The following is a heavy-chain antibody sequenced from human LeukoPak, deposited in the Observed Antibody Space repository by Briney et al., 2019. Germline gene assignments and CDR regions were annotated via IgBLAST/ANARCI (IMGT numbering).Heavy chain of an antibody. CDR3: ARSPTKRVTEDY. J-gene: IGHJ4*02. V-gene: IGHV4-38-2*02. Sequence: PSETLSLTCTVSYYSISRGHYWAWIRQPPGKGLEWIGSFYKDGSSNYNPSLKSRVTIPVDTSKSQFSLNMRSVTATDTAVYYCARSPTKRVTEDYWGQGTLVTVSS. CDR2: FYKDGSS. CDR1: YYSISRGHY. D-gene: IGHD5-18*01.